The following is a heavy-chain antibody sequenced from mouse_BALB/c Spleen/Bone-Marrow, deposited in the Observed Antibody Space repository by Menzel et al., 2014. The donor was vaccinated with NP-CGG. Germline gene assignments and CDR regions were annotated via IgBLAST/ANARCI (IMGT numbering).Heavy chain of an antibody. Sequence: EVHLVESGGGLVQPGGSLRLSCATSGFTFXDYYMNWVRQPPGKALEWLGFIRNKANGYTTEYSASVKGRFTISRDNSQNILYLQVNTLRAEDSATYYCARDKGRVFFDYWCQGTTLTVSS. J-gene: IGHJ2*01. CDR2: IRNKANGYTT. V-gene: IGHV7-3*02. CDR1: GFTFXDYY. CDR3: ARDKGRVFFDY.